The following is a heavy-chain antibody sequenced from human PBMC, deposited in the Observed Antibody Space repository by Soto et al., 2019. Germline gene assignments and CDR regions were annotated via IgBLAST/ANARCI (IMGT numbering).Heavy chain of an antibody. Sequence: LSLTCAVYGGSFSGYYWSWIRQPPGKGLEWIGEINHSGSTNYNPSLKSRVTISVDTSKNQFSLKLSSVTAADTAVYYCARGGRITMVRGVIMRTNWFDPWGQGTLVTVSS. CDR1: GGSFSGYY. CDR2: INHSGST. V-gene: IGHV4-34*01. J-gene: IGHJ5*02. CDR3: ARGGRITMVRGVIMRTNWFDP. D-gene: IGHD3-10*01.